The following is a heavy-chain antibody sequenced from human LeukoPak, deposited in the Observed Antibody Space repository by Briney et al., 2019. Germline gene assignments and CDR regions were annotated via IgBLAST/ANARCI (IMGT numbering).Heavy chain of an antibody. Sequence: SETLSLTCTVSGGSISSYYWSWVRQPAGKGLEWIGRIYTSGSTNYNPSLKSRVTMSVDTSKNQFSLKLSSVTAADTAVYYCARGGGRGGGWFGELLPPTNWFDPWGQGTLVTVSS. CDR2: IYTSGST. D-gene: IGHD3-10*01. J-gene: IGHJ5*02. CDR1: GGSISSYY. V-gene: IGHV4-4*07. CDR3: ARGGGRGGGWFGELLPPTNWFDP.